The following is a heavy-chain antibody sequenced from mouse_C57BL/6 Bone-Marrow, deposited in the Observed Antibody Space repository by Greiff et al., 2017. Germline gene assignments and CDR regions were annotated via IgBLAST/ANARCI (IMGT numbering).Heavy chain of an antibody. D-gene: IGHD1-1*01. CDR1: GFTFSSYA. CDR2: ISDGGSYT. V-gene: IGHV5-4*01. Sequence: EVKLMESGGGLVKPGGSLKLSCAASGFTFSSYAMSWVRQTPEKRLEWVATISDGGSYTYYPDNVKGRFTISRDNAKNNLYLQMSHLKSEDTAMYYWARDRGPYYYGSSYGFAYWGQGTLVTVSA. J-gene: IGHJ3*01. CDR3: ARDRGPYYYGSSYGFAY.